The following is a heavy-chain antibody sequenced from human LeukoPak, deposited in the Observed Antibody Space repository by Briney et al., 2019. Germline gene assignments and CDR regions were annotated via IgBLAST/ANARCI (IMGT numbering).Heavy chain of an antibody. CDR3: ARLPRSGSYYGRFDY. Sequence: SETLSLTCTVSGGSISSYYWSWIRQPPGKGLEWIGYIYYSGSTNYNPSLKSRVTISVDTSKNQFSLKLSSVTAADTAVYYCARLPRSGSYYGRFDYWGQGTLVTVSS. D-gene: IGHD1-26*01. CDR2: IYYSGST. J-gene: IGHJ4*02. V-gene: IGHV4-59*08. CDR1: GGSISSYY.